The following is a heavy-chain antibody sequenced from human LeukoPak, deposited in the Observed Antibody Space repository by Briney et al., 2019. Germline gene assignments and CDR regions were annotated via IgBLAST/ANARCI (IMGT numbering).Heavy chain of an antibody. V-gene: IGHV3-30*03. D-gene: IGHD3-22*01. CDR2: ISDDGRSK. J-gene: IGHJ4*02. CDR1: GFSFISYG. CDR3: ARGRGYYYDSSGYALDY. Sequence: PGGSLRLSCAASGFSFISYGMHWVRQAPGKGLEWVGVISDDGRSKDYADSVKGRFTISRDNSKDTLYLQMNSLRAEDTAVYYCARGRGYYYDSSGYALDYWGQGTLVTVSS.